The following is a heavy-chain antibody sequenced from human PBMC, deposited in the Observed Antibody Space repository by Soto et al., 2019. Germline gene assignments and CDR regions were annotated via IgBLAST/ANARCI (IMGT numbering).Heavy chain of an antibody. Sequence: GALRLSCSGSGFTFTSSALHWVRPAPPKGLEYVGSISSEGASTYYPDSVKGRFIISRDNSKNTLYLQMSSLRGEDTAVYYCVKDRYVDYWGQGILVTVSS. CDR1: GFTFTSSA. V-gene: IGHV3-64D*06. J-gene: IGHJ4*02. CDR2: ISSEGAST. CDR3: VKDRYVDY.